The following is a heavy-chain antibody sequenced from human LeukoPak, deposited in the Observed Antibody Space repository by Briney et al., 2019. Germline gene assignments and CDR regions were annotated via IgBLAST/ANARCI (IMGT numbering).Heavy chain of an antibody. J-gene: IGHJ4*02. CDR1: GFTFGPHS. D-gene: IGHD3-3*01. V-gene: IGHV3-21*01. CDR2: ISSSSSDI. Sequence: GGSLRLSFAASGFTFGPHSMNWVRQAPGKGLEWVSCISSSSSDIYYADSVKGRFTISRDNAKNSLFLQMSSLRAEDTAVYYCARVPGGLEWADFEYWGQGTPVTVSS. CDR3: ARVPGGLEWADFEY.